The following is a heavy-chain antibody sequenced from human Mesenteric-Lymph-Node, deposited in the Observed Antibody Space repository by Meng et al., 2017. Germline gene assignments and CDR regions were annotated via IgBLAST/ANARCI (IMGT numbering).Heavy chain of an antibody. Sequence: QVQLKQWGAEVLKPSETLSLTCAVYGGSLSGYYGRWIRQPPGKGLEWMGEVYHNGVTKYSPSLRSRVVISIDTSKNQFSLNLRSVSAADTAMYYCARGGATPMIIKYWGPGTLVTVSS. J-gene: IGHJ4*02. CDR1: GGSLSGYY. D-gene: IGHD3-10*01. CDR3: ARGGATPMIIKY. V-gene: IGHV4-34*02. CDR2: VYHNGVT.